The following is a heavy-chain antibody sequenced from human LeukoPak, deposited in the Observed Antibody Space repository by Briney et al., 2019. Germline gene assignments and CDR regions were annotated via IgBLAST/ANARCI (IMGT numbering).Heavy chain of an antibody. J-gene: IGHJ4*02. CDR3: ARGYSYGDF. D-gene: IGHD5-18*01. CDR1: GFIFSGYG. CDR2: ISSDGSKT. Sequence: GGSLRLSCAASGFIFSGYGMHWVRQAPGKGLEWVADISSDGSKTFYGDSVEGRFTISRDDSKKTLYLQMSSLTADDTAVYYCARGYSYGDFWGQGTLVTVSS. V-gene: IGHV3-30*03.